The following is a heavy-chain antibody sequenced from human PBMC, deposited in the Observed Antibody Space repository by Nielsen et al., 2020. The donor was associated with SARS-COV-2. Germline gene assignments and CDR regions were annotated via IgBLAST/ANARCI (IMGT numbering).Heavy chain of an antibody. CDR2: IKSKTDGGTT. Sequence: VRQAPGKGLEWVGRIKSKTDGGTTDYAAPVKGRFTISRDNAKNSLYLQMNSLRAGDTAVYYCARDAERFSVFGVIIGGWDYMDVWGKGTTVTVSS. J-gene: IGHJ6*03. D-gene: IGHD3-3*01. V-gene: IGHV3-15*01. CDR3: ARDAERFSVFGVIIGGWDYMDV.